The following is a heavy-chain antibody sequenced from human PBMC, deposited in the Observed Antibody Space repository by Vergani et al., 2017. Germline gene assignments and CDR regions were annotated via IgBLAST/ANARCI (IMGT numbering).Heavy chain of an antibody. D-gene: IGHD6-19*01. V-gene: IGHV4-39*01. Sequence: QVQLQESGPGLVKSSETLSLTCTVSADSISSGSYYWGWIRQPPGKSLEWIGSIYYSGLTYYNPSLKSRVAISVDTSKNQFSLKVTSVTAADTAVYFCARQRPGSGWSPGDFDDWGQGTLVTVSS. CDR2: IYYSGLT. CDR1: ADSISSGSYY. J-gene: IGHJ4*02. CDR3: ARQRPGSGWSPGDFDD.